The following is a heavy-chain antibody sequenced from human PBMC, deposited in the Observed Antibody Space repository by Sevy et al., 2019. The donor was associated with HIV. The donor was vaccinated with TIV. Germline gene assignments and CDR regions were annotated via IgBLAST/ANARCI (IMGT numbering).Heavy chain of an antibody. CDR1: GFALSNYYA. D-gene: IGHD4-17*01. J-gene: IGHJ6*02. V-gene: IGHV3-30-3*01. CDR2: ISYDGSDK. Sequence: GGSLRLSCAASGFALSNYYAMHWVRQAPGKGLEWVALISYDGSDKYYADSVKGGSTISRDNFKNTLYLQMNSLTTEDTAVYYCARPRANYVDHYFFYAMDVWGQGTTVTVSS. CDR3: ARPRANYVDHYFFYAMDV.